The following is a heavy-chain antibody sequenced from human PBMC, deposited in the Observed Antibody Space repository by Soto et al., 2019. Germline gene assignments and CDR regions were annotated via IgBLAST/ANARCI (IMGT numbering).Heavy chain of an antibody. D-gene: IGHD3-3*01. J-gene: IGHJ6*02. Sequence: GGSLRLSCAAAGFTFSSYSMNWVRQAPGKGLEWVSYISSSSSTIYYADSVKGRFTISRDNAKNSLYLQMNSLRDEDTAVYYCARAYYDCWSGYDYGMDVWGQGTTVTVSS. CDR3: ARAYYDCWSGYDYGMDV. V-gene: IGHV3-48*02. CDR1: GFTFSSYS. CDR2: ISSSSSTI.